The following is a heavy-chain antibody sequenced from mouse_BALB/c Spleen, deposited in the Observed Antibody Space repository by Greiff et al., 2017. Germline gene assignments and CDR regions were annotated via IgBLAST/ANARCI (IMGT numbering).Heavy chain of an antibody. CDR2: IYPGSGST. CDR3: TREGYGGYYFDY. Sequence: LQQPGSELVRPGASVKLSCKASGYTFTSYWMHWVKQRHGQGLEWIGNIYPGSGSTNYEEKFKSKGTLTVDTSSSTAYMHLSSLTSEDSAVYYCTREGYGGYYFDYWGQGTTLTVSS. V-gene: IGHV1S22*01. J-gene: IGHJ2*01. CDR1: GYTFTSYW. D-gene: IGHD1-1*01.